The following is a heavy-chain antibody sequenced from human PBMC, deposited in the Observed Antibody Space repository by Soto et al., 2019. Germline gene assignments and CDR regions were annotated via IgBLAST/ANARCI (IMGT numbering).Heavy chain of an antibody. CDR3: ARGSYDFWSGYPPYYYGMDV. CDR1: GFTFSSYD. D-gene: IGHD3-3*01. CDR2: IGTAGDT. Sequence: GGSLRLSCAASGFTFSSYDMHWVRQATGKGLEWVSAIGTAGDTYYPGSVKGRFTISRENAKNSLYLQMNSLRAEDTAVYYCARGSYDFWSGYPPYYYGMDVWGQGTTVTVSS. J-gene: IGHJ6*02. V-gene: IGHV3-13*01.